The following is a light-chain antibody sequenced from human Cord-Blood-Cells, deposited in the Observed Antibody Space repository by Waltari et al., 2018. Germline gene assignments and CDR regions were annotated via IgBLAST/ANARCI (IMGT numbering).Light chain of an antibody. V-gene: IGKV1-39*01. Sequence: IQMTQSPSSLSASVGDRVTITCRASQSISSYLTWYQQKPGQAPKLLIYAASSLQSGVPSRFSGSGSGTDFTLTISSLQPEDFATYYCQQSYSTPWTFGQGTKVEIK. CDR1: QSISSY. J-gene: IGKJ1*01. CDR2: AAS. CDR3: QQSYSTPWT.